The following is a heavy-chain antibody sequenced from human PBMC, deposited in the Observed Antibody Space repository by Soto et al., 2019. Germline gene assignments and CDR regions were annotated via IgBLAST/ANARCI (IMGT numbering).Heavy chain of an antibody. J-gene: IGHJ4*02. V-gene: IGHV3-23*01. CDR3: AKHLSIAARPFDY. CDR2: ISGSDGST. CDR1: GFTFINYA. D-gene: IGHD6-6*01. Sequence: PGWSLRLSCAASGFTFINYARSWGRQAPGKGLEWVSTISGSDGSTFYADSVKGRFTISRDSSKSTLSLQMNSLRAEDTALYYCAKHLSIAARPFDYWGRGAQVTVYS.